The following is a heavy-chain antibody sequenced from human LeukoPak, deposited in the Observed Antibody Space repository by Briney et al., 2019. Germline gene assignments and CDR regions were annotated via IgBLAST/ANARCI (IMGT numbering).Heavy chain of an antibody. D-gene: IGHD6-13*01. Sequence: GGSLRLSCAASGFTFNSYAMNWVRQAPGKGLEWVSAISGSGGSTYYADSVKGRFTISRDNSKNTLYLQMNSLRAEDTAVYYCAKGMSAAAGTDGDYWGQGTLVTVSS. CDR3: AKGMSAAAGTDGDY. V-gene: IGHV3-23*01. J-gene: IGHJ4*02. CDR2: ISGSGGST. CDR1: GFTFNSYA.